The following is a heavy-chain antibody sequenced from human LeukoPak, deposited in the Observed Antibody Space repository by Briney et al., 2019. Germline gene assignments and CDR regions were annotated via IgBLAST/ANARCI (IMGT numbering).Heavy chain of an antibody. CDR2: IYHSGNT. V-gene: IGHV4-38-2*02. Sequence: PLETLSLTCTVSAYSISGRYYWGWIRQPPGEGLEWIGSIYHSGNTQYNPSLKSRVTISVDTSKNQFSLNLSSVTAADTAVYYCARDGSSSRGGYFDYWGQGTLVSVPS. CDR3: ARDGSSSRGGYFDY. CDR1: AYSISGRYY. J-gene: IGHJ4*02. D-gene: IGHD6-13*01.